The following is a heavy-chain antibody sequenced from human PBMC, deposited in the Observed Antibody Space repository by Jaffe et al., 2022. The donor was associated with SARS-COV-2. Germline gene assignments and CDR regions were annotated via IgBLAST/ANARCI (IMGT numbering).Heavy chain of an antibody. J-gene: IGHJ4*02. D-gene: IGHD2-8*01. CDR3: TSPLLVYCTNGVCYRSRSTTDY. CDR2: IRSKANSYAT. V-gene: IGHV3-73*01. CDR1: GFTFSGSA. Sequence: EVQLVESGGGLVQPGGSLKLSCAASGFTFSGSAMHWVRQASGKGLEWVGRIRSKANSYATAYAASVKGRFTISRDDSKNTAYLQMNSLKTEDTAVYYCTSPLLVYCTNGVCYRSRSTTDYWGQGTLVTVSS.